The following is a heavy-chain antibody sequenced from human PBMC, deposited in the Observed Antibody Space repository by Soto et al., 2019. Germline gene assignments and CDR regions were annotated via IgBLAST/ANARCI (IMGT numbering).Heavy chain of an antibody. V-gene: IGHV3-21*01. CDR3: ARPNY. D-gene: IGHD6-6*01. Sequence: GGLMRVACGAADFIIERFGMSWVRQAPGKGLEWISSISGSGFKKYYADSVKGRFTISRDNAKNSLYLQMNSLRAEDTAVYYCARPNYWGQGTLVTVSS. CDR1: DFIIERFG. J-gene: IGHJ4*02. CDR2: ISGSGFKK.